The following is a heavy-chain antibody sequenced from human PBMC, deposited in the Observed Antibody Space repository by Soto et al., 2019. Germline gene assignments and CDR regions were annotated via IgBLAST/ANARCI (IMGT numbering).Heavy chain of an antibody. D-gene: IGHD3-16*01. V-gene: IGHV4-39*01. CDR1: GGSISGSFDD. CDR2: IYYRGST. Sequence: SETLSLTCTVSGGSISGSFDDGGWIRQPPGKGLQWIGNIYYRGSTNHNPSLKSPVTISVDTSKNQFSLKLSSVTAADTAVYYCARQTDDSYTFNGFDIWGQGTMVTVSS. J-gene: IGHJ3*02. CDR3: ARQTDDSYTFNGFDI.